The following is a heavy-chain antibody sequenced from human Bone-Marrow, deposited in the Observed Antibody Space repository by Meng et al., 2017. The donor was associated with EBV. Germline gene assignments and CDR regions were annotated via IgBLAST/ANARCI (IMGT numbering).Heavy chain of an antibody. Sequence: QVQLVQSGAEVKKPGASGKVSCKADGYTFTGYYMYWVRQAPGQGPEWMGRINPNSGATNFAQKFQGRVTMTRDTSISTVDMELSRLRSDDTAVYYCARGEYYYDDSGYGFDYWGQGTLGTVST. J-gene: IGHJ4*02. CDR2: INPNSGAT. CDR3: ARGEYYYDDSGYGFDY. CDR1: GYTFTGYY. D-gene: IGHD3-22*01. V-gene: IGHV1-2*06.